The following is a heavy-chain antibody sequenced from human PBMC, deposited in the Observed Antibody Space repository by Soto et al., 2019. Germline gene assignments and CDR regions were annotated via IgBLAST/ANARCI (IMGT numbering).Heavy chain of an antibody. CDR1: GYTFTSYY. CDR3: ARETWENIVVVPAASYYYYYMDV. D-gene: IGHD2-2*01. Sequence: ALVKVSCKASGYTFTSYYINWVRQATGQGLEWMGWMNPNSGNTGYAQKFQGRVIMTRNTSISTAYMELSSLRSEDTAVYYCARETWENIVVVPAASYYYYYMDVWGKGTTVTVSS. J-gene: IGHJ6*03. CDR2: MNPNSGNT. V-gene: IGHV1-8*01.